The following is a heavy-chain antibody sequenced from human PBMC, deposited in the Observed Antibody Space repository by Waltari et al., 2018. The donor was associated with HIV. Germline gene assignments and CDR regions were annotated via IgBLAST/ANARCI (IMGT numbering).Heavy chain of an antibody. Sequence: QVPLEQSAAEVKKPGSSVKDACKASGYSFKDFYVHWVRKTPVQGPEWMGYINPRTGGTNYALKLQDRVTLTTETSISTAYLQLRRLQIDDTATYFCARGGWIQLWLFVWGRGTRVTVSS. CDR2: INPRTGGT. CDR3: ARGGWIQLWLFV. CDR1: GYSFKDFY. J-gene: IGHJ2*01. D-gene: IGHD5-18*01. V-gene: IGHV1-2*02.